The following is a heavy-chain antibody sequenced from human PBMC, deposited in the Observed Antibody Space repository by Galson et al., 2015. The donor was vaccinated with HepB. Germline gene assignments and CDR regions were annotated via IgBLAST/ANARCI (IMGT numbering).Heavy chain of an antibody. Sequence: ETLSLLCTVSGGSISSYYWSWIRQPAGKGLEWIGRIYTSGSTNYNPFLKSRVTMSVDTSKNQFSLKLSSVTAADTDVYYGASTYYYSSGYYYVSDVLDYWGQGTLVTVSS. V-gene: IGHV4-4*07. D-gene: IGHD3-22*01. J-gene: IGHJ4*02. CDR3: ASTYYYSSGYYYVSDVLDY. CDR1: GGSISSYY. CDR2: IYTSGST.